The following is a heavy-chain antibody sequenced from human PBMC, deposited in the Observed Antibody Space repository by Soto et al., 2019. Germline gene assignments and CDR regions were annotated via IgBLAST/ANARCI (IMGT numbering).Heavy chain of an antibody. CDR2: IYAGGNT. CDR3: ARVTTFYDILTSSYALNYFDY. J-gene: IGHJ4*02. D-gene: IGHD3-9*01. V-gene: IGHV3-53*01. CDR1: GFTFSSYA. Sequence: GGSLRLSCAASGFTFSSYAMHWARQAPGKGLECVSVIYAGGNTYYPDSVKGRFTISSDNSKNTLFLQMNNLRAEDTAVYYCARVTTFYDILTSSYALNYFDYWGQGTRVTVSS.